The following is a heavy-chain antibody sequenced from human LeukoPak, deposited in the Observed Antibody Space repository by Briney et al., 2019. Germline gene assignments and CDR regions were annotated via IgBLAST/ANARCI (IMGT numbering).Heavy chain of an antibody. Sequence: GGSLRLSCAASGFTFSSYAMSWVRQAPGKGLEWVSAISGSGGSTYYADSVKGRFTISRDNSKNTLFLQMNNLRAEDTAVYYCAKESMYYYGSGSFSSQFDYWGRGNLVTVSS. CDR1: GFTFSSYA. D-gene: IGHD3-10*01. CDR3: AKESMYYYGSGSFSSQFDY. CDR2: ISGSGGST. V-gene: IGHV3-23*01. J-gene: IGHJ4*02.